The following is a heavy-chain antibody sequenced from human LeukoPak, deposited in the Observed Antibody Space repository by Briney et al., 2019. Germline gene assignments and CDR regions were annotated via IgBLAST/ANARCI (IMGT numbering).Heavy chain of an antibody. CDR2: ISAYNGNT. CDR1: GYTFTSYG. D-gene: IGHD3-16*01. Sequence: ASVKVSCKASGYTFTSYGISWVRQAPGQGLEWMGWISAYNGNTNYAQKLQGRVTMTTDTSTSTAYMELRSLRSDDTAVYYCARDYDYVWGSPSDAFDIWGQGTMVTVSS. J-gene: IGHJ3*02. CDR3: ARDYDYVWGSPSDAFDI. V-gene: IGHV1-18*01.